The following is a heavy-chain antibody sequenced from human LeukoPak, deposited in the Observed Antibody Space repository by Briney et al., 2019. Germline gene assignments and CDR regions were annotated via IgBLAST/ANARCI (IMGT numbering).Heavy chain of an antibody. CDR1: GYSFTGYW. J-gene: IGHJ4*02. D-gene: IGHD3-22*01. V-gene: IGHV5-51*01. CDR2: IYPGDSDT. CDR3: ASAHYYDSSGYPY. Sequence: GESLKISCKGSGYSFTGYWIGWLRQMPGKGLEWMGIIYPGDSDTRYSPSFQGQVTISADKSISTAYLQWSSLKASDTAMYYCASAHYYDSSGYPYWGQGTLVTVSS.